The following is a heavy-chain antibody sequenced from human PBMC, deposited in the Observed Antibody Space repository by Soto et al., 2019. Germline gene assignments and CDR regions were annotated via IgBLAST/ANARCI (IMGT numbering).Heavy chain of an antibody. CDR3: ARDGLAAILVY. Sequence: SVRVSCKASRGTFSSYAISCVRQAPGQGLEWMGGIIPIFGTAKYAQKFQGRVTITADESTSTAYLELSSLRSEDTAVYYCARDGLAAILVYWGQGKLVTVSS. CDR2: IIPIFGTA. V-gene: IGHV1-69*13. J-gene: IGHJ4*02. D-gene: IGHD5-12*01. CDR1: RGTFSSYA.